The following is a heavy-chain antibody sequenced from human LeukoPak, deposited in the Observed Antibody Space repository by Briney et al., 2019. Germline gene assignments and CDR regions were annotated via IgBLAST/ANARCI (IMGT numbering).Heavy chain of an antibody. J-gene: IGHJ4*02. D-gene: IGHD3-10*01. CDR3: ARATGRVVRGITWRYFDY. V-gene: IGHV1-18*04. CDR2: ISSYNGNT. CDR1: GYTFTSYY. Sequence: ASVKVSCKASGYTFTSYYMHWVRQAPGQGLEWMGWISSYNGNTNYAQKLQGRVTMTTDTSTTTAYMELKSLRSDDTAVYYCARATGRVVRGITWRYFDYWGQGTLVTVSS.